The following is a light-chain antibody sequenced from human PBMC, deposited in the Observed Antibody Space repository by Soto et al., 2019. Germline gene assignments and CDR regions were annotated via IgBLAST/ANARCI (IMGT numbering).Light chain of an antibody. J-gene: IGLJ1*01. CDR1: SSYVGGYNY. CDR2: EVS. Sequence: QSVLTQPASVSGSPGHSITISFTGTSSYVGGYNYFSCYQQHPGKAPKLMIYEVSNRPSGVSNRLSGSKSGNTASLTISGLQAEDEADYYCSSYTSSSTLYVFGTGTKV. V-gene: IGLV2-14*01. CDR3: SSYTSSSTLYV.